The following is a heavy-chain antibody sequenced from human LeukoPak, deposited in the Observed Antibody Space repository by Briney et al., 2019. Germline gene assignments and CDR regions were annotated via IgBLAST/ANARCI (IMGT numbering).Heavy chain of an antibody. CDR3: ARLRGASDDYGNYYYSYMDV. D-gene: IGHD4-17*01. V-gene: IGHV4-39*01. J-gene: IGHJ6*03. Sequence: PSETLSLTCTVSGGSISSSSYYWGWIRQPPGKGLEWIGSIYYSGSTYYNPSLKSRVTISVDTSKNQFSLKLSSVTAADTAVYYCARLRGASDDYGNYYYSYMDVWGKGTTVTISS. CDR1: GGSISSSSYY. CDR2: IYYSGST.